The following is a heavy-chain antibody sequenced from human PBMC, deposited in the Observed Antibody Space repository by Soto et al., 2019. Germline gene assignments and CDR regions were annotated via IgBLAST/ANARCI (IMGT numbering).Heavy chain of an antibody. D-gene: IGHD6-6*01. J-gene: IGHJ4*02. Sequence: SETLSLTCTVSGGSISSYYWSWIRQPPGKGLEWIGYIYYSGSTNYNPSLKSRVTISVDTSKNQFSLKLSCVTAADTAVYYCASRARSSYSSSPLDYWGQGTLVTVSS. CDR2: IYYSGST. CDR1: GGSISSYY. CDR3: ASRARSSYSSSPLDY. V-gene: IGHV4-59*08.